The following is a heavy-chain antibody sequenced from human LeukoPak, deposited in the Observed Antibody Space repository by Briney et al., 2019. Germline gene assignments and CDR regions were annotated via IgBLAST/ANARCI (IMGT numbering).Heavy chain of an antibody. CDR3: ARDLWTDY. J-gene: IGHJ4*02. CDR1: GYSFTSYW. V-gene: IGHV3-30*19. CDR2: ISYDGSNK. Sequence: PGESLKISCKGSGYSFTSYWIGWVRQAPGKGLEWVAVISYDGSNKYYADSVKGRFTISRDNSKNTLYLQMNSLRAEDTAVYYCARDLWTDYWGQGTLVTVSS. D-gene: IGHD3/OR15-3a*01.